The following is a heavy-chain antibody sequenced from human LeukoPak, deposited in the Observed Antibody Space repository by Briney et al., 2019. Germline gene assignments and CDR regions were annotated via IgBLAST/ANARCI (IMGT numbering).Heavy chain of an antibody. CDR2: MNPNSGNT. D-gene: IGHD3-3*01. V-gene: IGHV1-8*01. Sequence: ASVTVSCTASGYTFTSYDINWVRQATGQGLEWMGWMNPNSGNTGYAQKFQGRVTMTRNTSISTAYMELSSLRSEDTAVYYCARHDFWSGYSFDYWGQGTLVTVSS. CDR3: ARHDFWSGYSFDY. CDR1: GYTFTSYD. J-gene: IGHJ4*02.